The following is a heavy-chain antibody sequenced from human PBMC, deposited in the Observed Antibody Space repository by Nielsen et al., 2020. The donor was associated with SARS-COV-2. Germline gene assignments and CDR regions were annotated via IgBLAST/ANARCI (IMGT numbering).Heavy chain of an antibody. J-gene: IGHJ6*02. V-gene: IGHV1-46*01. CDR3: ARDGPGITMVRGVIGFYGMDV. CDR2: INPSGSST. D-gene: IGHD3-10*01. CDR1: GYTFTSYY. Sequence: ASVKVSCKASGYTFTSYYMHWVRQAPGQGLEWMGIINPSGSSTSYAQKFQGRVTMTRDTSTSTVYMELSSLRSEDTAVYYCARDGPGITMVRGVIGFYGMDVWGQGTTVTVSS.